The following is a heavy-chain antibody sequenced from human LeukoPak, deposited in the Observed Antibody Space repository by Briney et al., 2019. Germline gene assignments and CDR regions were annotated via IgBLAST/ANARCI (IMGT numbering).Heavy chain of an antibody. D-gene: IGHD6-19*01. Sequence: HPGGSLRLSCAASGFTFSSYAMHWVRQAPGKGLEWVAVISYDGSNKYYADSVKGRFTISRDNSKNTLYLQMNSLRAEDTAVYYCARESSGWFFLPYYYYGMDVWGQGTTVTVSS. CDR3: ARESSGWFFLPYYYYGMDV. CDR2: ISYDGSNK. J-gene: IGHJ6*02. V-gene: IGHV3-30*04. CDR1: GFTFSSYA.